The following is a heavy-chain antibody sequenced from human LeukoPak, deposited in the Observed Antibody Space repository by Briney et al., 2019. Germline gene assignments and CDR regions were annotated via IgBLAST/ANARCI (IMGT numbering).Heavy chain of an antibody. CDR1: GFTFSSYA. J-gene: IGHJ3*02. V-gene: IGHV3-30*04. CDR2: ISYDGSNK. D-gene: IGHD3-16*01. CDR3: ARFPTVWGAFDI. Sequence: GGSLRPPCAASGFTFSSYAMHWVRQAPGKGLEWVAVISYDGSNKYYADSVKGRFTISRDNSKNTLYLQMNSLRAEDTAVYYCARFPTVWGAFDIWGQGTMVTVSS.